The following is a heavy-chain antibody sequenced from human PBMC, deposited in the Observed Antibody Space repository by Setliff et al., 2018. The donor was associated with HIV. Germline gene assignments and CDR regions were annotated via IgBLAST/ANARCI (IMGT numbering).Heavy chain of an antibody. CDR3: AKGSFDPLGTDY. Sequence: PSETLSLTCTVSGYSISSRYYWGWIRQPPGKGLEWIGSVYHTGSTYYNPSLKSRVTISLDNSKNTLYLQMSSLRAEDTAVYYCAKGSFDPLGTDYWGQGILVTVSS. J-gene: IGHJ4*02. CDR1: GYSISSRYY. CDR2: VYHTGST. V-gene: IGHV4-38-2*02. D-gene: IGHD3-3*02.